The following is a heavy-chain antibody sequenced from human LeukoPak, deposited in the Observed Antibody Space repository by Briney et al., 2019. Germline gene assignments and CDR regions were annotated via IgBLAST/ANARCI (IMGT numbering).Heavy chain of an antibody. CDR2: IYYSGST. J-gene: IGHJ4*02. Sequence: PSETLSLTCAVSGVSISSSNWWSWVRQPPGKGLEWIGYIYYSGSTYYNPSLKSRVTISVDTSKNQFSLKLSSVTAADTAVYYCARGTAIDYGGPPGPLRYWGQGTLSPSPQ. D-gene: IGHD4-23*01. V-gene: IGHV4-4*02. CDR1: GVSISSSNW. CDR3: ARGTAIDYGGPPGPLRY.